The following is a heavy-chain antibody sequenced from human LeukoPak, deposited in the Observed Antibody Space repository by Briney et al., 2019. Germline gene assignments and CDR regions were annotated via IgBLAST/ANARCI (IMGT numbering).Heavy chain of an antibody. Sequence: PGGSLRLSCAASGFTVSTNYMTRVRQVPGKGLEWVSVIYRDGSTYYADSVKGRFTISRDNSKNALYLQMNSLRAEDTAVYYCAKTGGPWDWGQGALVTVSS. J-gene: IGHJ4*02. CDR1: GFTVSTNY. CDR3: AKTGGPWD. D-gene: IGHD7-27*01. V-gene: IGHV3-53*01. CDR2: IYRDGST.